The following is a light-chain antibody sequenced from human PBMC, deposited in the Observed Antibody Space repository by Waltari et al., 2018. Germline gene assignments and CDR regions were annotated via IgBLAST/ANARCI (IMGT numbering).Light chain of an antibody. CDR2: GST. CDR1: GSNIGAGYD. CDR3: QSYDTSLSVV. V-gene: IGLV1-40*01. J-gene: IGLJ3*02. Sequence: QSVLTQPPSVSGAPGQRVTISCTGSGSNIGAGYDVHWYQPLPRAAPKPLIYGSTSRPLGVPARFFGSTSGASASLAIIGLQAEDEADYYCQSYDTSLSVVFGGGTKLTVL.